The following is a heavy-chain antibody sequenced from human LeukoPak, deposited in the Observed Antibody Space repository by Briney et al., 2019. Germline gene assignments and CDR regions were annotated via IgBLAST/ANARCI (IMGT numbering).Heavy chain of an antibody. J-gene: IGHJ4*02. D-gene: IGHD6-19*01. Sequence: GESLKISCKASGYSFTNYWIGWVRQMSGKVLEWMGIMYVGDSDTRYSPSFQGQVTISADKTTNTAYLQWSSLKASDTAMYYCARKDSRAWFFDYWGQGTLVTVSS. CDR2: MYVGDSDT. CDR1: GYSFTNYW. V-gene: IGHV5-51*01. CDR3: ARKDSRAWFFDY.